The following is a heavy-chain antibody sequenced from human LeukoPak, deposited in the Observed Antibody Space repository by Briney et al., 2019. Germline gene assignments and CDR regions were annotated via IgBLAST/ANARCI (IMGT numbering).Heavy chain of an antibody. V-gene: IGHV4-30-4*01. CDR1: GGSISSGDYY. D-gene: IGHD2-21*02. CDR3: ARVKRVTFYYYYGMDV. J-gene: IGHJ6*02. Sequence: SETLSLTCTVSGGSISSGDYYWNWIRQPPGKGLEWIGYIYYSGSTSYNPSLKSRVTISMDTSKNQFSLKLSSVTAADTAVYYCARVKRVTFYYYYGMDVWGQGTTVTVSS. CDR2: IYYSGST.